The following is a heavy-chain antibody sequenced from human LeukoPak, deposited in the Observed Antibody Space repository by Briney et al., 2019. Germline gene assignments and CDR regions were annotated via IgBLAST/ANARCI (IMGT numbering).Heavy chain of an antibody. CDR2: INWNGGST. V-gene: IGHV3-20*04. CDR1: GFTFDDYG. Sequence: GGSLRLPCAASGFTFDDYGMSWVRQAPGKGLEWVSGINWNGGSTGYADSVKGRFTISRDNAKNSLYLQMNSLRAEDTALYYCARDSSGYSHDYWGQGTLVTVSS. J-gene: IGHJ4*02. D-gene: IGHD3-22*01. CDR3: ARDSSGYSHDY.